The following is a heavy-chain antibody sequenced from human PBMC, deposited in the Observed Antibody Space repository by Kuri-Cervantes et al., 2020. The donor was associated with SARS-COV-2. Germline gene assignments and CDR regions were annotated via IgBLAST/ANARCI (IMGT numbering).Heavy chain of an antibody. CDR2: INHSGST. J-gene: IGHJ3*02. CDR1: GGSFSGYY. V-gene: IGHV4-34*01. CDR3: ARGGTTTGHDNDAFDI. D-gene: IGHD4-17*01. Sequence: SETLSLTCAVYGGSFSGYYWSWIRQPPGKGLEWIGEINHSGSTNYNPSLKSRVTISVDTSKNQFSLKLSSVTAADTAVYYCARGGTTTGHDNDAFDIWGQGTMVTVSS.